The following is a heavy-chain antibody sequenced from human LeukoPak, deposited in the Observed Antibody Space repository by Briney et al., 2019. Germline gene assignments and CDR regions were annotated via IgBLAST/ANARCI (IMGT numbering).Heavy chain of an antibody. CDR2: TSGGGGTT. Sequence: GGSLRLSCAASGFILRNYAMTWVRQGPGKGLEWVSGTSGGGGTTNYADSVKGRFTISRDNSKNTVFLQMNSLRAEDTAIYYCAKGIHLSLSENDYWGQGTLVTVSS. CDR1: GFILRNYA. CDR3: AKGIHLSLSENDY. D-gene: IGHD5-18*01. J-gene: IGHJ4*02. V-gene: IGHV3-23*01.